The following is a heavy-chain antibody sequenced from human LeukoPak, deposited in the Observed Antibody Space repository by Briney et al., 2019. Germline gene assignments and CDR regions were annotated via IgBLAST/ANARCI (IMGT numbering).Heavy chain of an antibody. CDR2: IYYSGST. J-gene: IGHJ5*02. D-gene: IGHD3/OR15-3a*01. CDR3: ARLISVSDWFDP. Sequence: SETLSLTWTVSGGSISSYYWSWIRQPPGKGLEWIGYIYYSGSTNYNPSLRSRVTISVDTSKNQFSLKLSSVTAAYTGVYYCARLISVSDWFDPWGQGTLVTVFS. CDR1: GGSISSYY. V-gene: IGHV4-59*01.